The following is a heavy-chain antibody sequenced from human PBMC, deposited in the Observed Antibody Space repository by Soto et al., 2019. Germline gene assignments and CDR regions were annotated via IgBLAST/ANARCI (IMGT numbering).Heavy chain of an antibody. D-gene: IGHD6-6*01. CDR1: GGSISSGGYY. CDR2: IYYSGST. V-gene: IGHV4-31*03. J-gene: IGHJ3*02. Sequence: QVQLQESGPGLVKPSQTLSLTCTVSGGSISSGGYYWSWIRQHPGKGLEWIGYIYYSGSTYSSPSLKSRVTISVDTSKNQFSLKLSSVTAADTAVYYCASSEYSSSALDAFDIWGQGTMVTVSS. CDR3: ASSEYSSSALDAFDI.